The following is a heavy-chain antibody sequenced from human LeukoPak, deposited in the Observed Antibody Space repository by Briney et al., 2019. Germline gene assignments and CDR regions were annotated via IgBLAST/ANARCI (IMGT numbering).Heavy chain of an antibody. CDR2: IYYSGST. D-gene: IGHD2-2*01. Sequence: SETLSLTCTVSGGSISSSSYYWGWIRQPPGKGLEWIGSIYYSGSTYYNPSLKSRVTISVDTSKNQFSLKLSSVTAADTAVYYCALEWSGYCSSTSCQKGAFDIWGQGTMVTVSS. J-gene: IGHJ3*02. CDR1: GGSISSSSYY. V-gene: IGHV4-39*01. CDR3: ALEWSGYCSSTSCQKGAFDI.